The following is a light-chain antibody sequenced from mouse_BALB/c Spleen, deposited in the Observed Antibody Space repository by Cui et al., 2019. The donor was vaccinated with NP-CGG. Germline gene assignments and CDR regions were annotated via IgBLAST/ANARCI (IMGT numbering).Light chain of an antibody. CDR1: TGAVTTSNY. J-gene: IGLJ1*01. CDR2: GTN. V-gene: IGLV1*01. Sequence: QAVVDPESALTTSPGETVTLTCRSSTGAVTTSNYANWVQEKPDHLFTGLIGGTNNRTPGVPARFSGSLIGDKAALTITGPQTEDEAIYFCALWYSNHWVFGGGTKLTVL. CDR3: ALWYSNHWV.